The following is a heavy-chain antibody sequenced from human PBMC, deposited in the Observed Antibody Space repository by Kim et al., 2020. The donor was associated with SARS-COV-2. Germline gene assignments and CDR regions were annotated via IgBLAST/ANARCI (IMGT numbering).Heavy chain of an antibody. CDR2: ISYDGSNK. CDR1: GFTFSSYA. CDR3: ARGGIEVVVPAAYYYYGMDV. V-gene: IGHV3-30-3*01. Sequence: GGSLRLSCAASGFTFSSYAMHWVRQAPGKGLEWVAVISYDGSNKYYADSVKGRFTISRDNSKNTLYLQMNSLRAEDTAVYYCARGGIEVVVPAAYYYYGMDVWGQGTTVTVSS. J-gene: IGHJ6*02. D-gene: IGHD2-2*01.